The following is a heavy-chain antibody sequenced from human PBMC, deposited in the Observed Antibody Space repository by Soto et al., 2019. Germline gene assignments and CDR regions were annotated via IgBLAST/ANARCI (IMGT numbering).Heavy chain of an antibody. Sequence: EVQLLESGGGLVQPGGSLRLSCAASGFTFSSYAMSWVRQAPGKGLEWVSAISGSGGSAYYADSVKGRFTISRDHSKNTRYLQMNSLRAEDTAVYYCAKDGGYSYGYSPRYYYGMDVWGQGTTVTVSS. CDR2: ISGSGGSA. J-gene: IGHJ6*02. CDR3: AKDGGYSYGYSPRYYYGMDV. D-gene: IGHD5-18*01. CDR1: GFTFSSYA. V-gene: IGHV3-23*01.